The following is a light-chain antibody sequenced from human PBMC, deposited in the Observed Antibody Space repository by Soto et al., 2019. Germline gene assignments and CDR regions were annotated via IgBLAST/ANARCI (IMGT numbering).Light chain of an antibody. J-gene: IGLJ2*01. V-gene: IGLV2-11*01. Sequence: QSALTQPRSVSGSPGQSVTISCTGTSSDVCGYNYVSWYQQHPRQAPKRMIYDVSKRPSGVPDRFSGFKCGTTASLTISGLRAEDEADYYCGSHAGSSHVVFGVGTKVTVL. CDR1: SSDVCGYNY. CDR3: GSHAGSSHVV. CDR2: DVS.